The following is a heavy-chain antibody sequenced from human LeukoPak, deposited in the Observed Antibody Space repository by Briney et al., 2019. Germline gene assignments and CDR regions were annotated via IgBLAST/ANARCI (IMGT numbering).Heavy chain of an antibody. CDR1: GGSFSGYY. V-gene: IGHV4-34*01. J-gene: IGHJ4*02. Sequence: SETLSLTCAVYGGSFSGYYWSWIRQPPGKGLEWIGEINHSGSTNYNPSLKSRVTISVDTSKSQFSLKLSSVTAADTAVYYCASTGYCSGGSCSPDYWGQGTLVTVSS. D-gene: IGHD2-15*01. CDR2: INHSGST. CDR3: ASTGYCSGGSCSPDY.